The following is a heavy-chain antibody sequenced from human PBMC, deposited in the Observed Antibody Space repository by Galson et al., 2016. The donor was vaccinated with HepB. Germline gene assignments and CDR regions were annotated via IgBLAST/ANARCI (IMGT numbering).Heavy chain of an antibody. J-gene: IGHJ6*02. CDR1: GFTFSSYA. CDR2: ISGSGVST. V-gene: IGHV3-23*01. Sequence: SLRLSCAASGFTFSSYAMNWVRQAPGKGLEWVSAISGSGVSTFYADSVKGRFTISRDNSKNTLYLQMNSPRAEDTAVYYCAKDLSWGIAAAGYYYYYYGMDVWGQGTTVTVSS. CDR3: AKDLSWGIAAAGYYYYYYGMDV. D-gene: IGHD6-13*01.